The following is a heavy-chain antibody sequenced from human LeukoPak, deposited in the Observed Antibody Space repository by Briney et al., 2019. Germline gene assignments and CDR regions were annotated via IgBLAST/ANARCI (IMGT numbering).Heavy chain of an antibody. D-gene: IGHD5-24*01. CDR1: SGSMSTYY. CDR3: ARVDGYNLSFDY. V-gene: IGHV4-59*01. Sequence: SETLSLTCTVSSGSMSTYYWGWIRQPPGKALEWIGYIYYSGTTSYNPSLKSRVAISVDTSKNQFSLKLSSVTAADTAVYYCARVDGYNLSFDYWGQGTLITVSS. J-gene: IGHJ4*02. CDR2: IYYSGTT.